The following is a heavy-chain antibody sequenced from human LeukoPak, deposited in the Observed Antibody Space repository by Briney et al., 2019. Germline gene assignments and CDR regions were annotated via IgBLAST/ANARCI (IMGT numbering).Heavy chain of an antibody. CDR3: ARGSPSDGWFGEGNWFDP. Sequence: SETLSLTCTVSGGSISSYYWSWIRQPPAKGLEWIGYIYYSGSTNYNPSLKSRVTISVDTSKNQFSLKLSSVTAADTAVYYCARGSPSDGWFGEGNWFDPWGQGTLVTVSS. V-gene: IGHV4-59*01. CDR2: IYYSGST. CDR1: GGSISSYY. J-gene: IGHJ5*02. D-gene: IGHD3-10*01.